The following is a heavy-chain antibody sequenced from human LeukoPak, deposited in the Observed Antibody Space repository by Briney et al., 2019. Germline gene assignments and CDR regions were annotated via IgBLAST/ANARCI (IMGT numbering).Heavy chain of an antibody. CDR1: GFTFSSYA. J-gene: IGHJ6*03. CDR2: ISGSGGRT. Sequence: GGSLRLSCATSGFTFSSYAMSWVRQAPGKGLEWVSSISGSGGRTYYADSVKGRFTISRDNSKNTLYLQMNSLRAEDTAVYYCAKAEKRTSLTTVTRGYMDVWGKGTTVTVFS. D-gene: IGHD4-17*01. V-gene: IGHV3-23*01. CDR3: AKAEKRTSLTTVTRGYMDV.